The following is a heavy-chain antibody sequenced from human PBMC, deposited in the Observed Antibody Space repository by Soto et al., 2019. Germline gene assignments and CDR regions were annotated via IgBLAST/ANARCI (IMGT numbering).Heavy chain of an antibody. J-gene: IGHJ5*02. V-gene: IGHV3-21*01. Sequence: GGSLRLSCAASGFTFSSYSMNWVRQAPGKGLEWVSSISSSSSYIYYADSVKGRFTISRDNVKNSLYLQMNSPRAEDTAVYYCARDDPFGVVIPNWFDPWGQGTLVTVSS. D-gene: IGHD3-3*01. CDR2: ISSSSSYI. CDR1: GFTFSSYS. CDR3: ARDDPFGVVIPNWFDP.